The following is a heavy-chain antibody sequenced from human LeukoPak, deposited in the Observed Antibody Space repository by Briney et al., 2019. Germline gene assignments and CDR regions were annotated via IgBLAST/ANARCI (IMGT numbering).Heavy chain of an antibody. V-gene: IGHV3-30*03. CDR3: ARWRTGTIFDF. Sequence: GGSLRLSCAASGFTFSSYGMHWGRQAPGKGLEWVALISYDGSNKDYADSVKGRFTISRDNSKNTLYLQMTRLRAENTAVYCCARWRTGTIFDFWGQGNVVIVSS. CDR2: ISYDGSNK. CDR1: GFTFSSYG. J-gene: IGHJ4*02. D-gene: IGHD1-7*01.